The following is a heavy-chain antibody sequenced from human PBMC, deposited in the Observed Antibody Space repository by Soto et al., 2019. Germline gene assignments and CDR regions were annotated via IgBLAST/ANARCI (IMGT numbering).Heavy chain of an antibody. CDR2: ISAFNGNT. CDR1: GYSFTNYG. Sequence: QDQLVQSGAEVKKPGASVTVSCKASGYSFTNYGITWVRQAPGQGLEWMGWISAFNGNTHYAQKLQGRGTMTTDASTSTAYMELRSLRSDDTAVYYCARDRGVAPPVAGNTHYYYYMDVWGKGTTVIVSS. J-gene: IGHJ6*03. V-gene: IGHV1-18*01. D-gene: IGHD6-19*01. CDR3: ARDRGVAPPVAGNTHYYYYMDV.